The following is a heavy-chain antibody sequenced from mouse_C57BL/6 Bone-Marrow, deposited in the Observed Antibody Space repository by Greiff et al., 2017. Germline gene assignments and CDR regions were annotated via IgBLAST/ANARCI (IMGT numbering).Heavy chain of an antibody. J-gene: IGHJ4*01. CDR1: GFTFSRYA. Sequence: EVQRVESGGGLVKPGGSLKLSCAASGFTFSRYAMSWVRQTPEKRLEWVATISDGGSYTYYPDNVKGRFTISRDNAKNNLYLQMSRLKSDDTAMYYCARDLESLYDVYDAMDYWGQGTSVTVSS. V-gene: IGHV5-4*01. CDR3: ARDLESLYDVYDAMDY. D-gene: IGHD2-3*01. CDR2: ISDGGSYT.